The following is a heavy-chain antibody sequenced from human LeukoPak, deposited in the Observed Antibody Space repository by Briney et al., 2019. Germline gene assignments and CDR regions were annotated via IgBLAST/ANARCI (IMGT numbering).Heavy chain of an antibody. J-gene: IGHJ6*02. CDR1: GFTFSTYA. V-gene: IGHV3-48*02. CDR2: ISTNSSNI. Sequence: GGSLRLSCAASGFTFSTYAMNWVRQAPGKGLEWVSYISTNSSNIYYADSVKGRFTISRDNAKNSLYLQMNSLRDEDTAVYYCARGGSGYGDYYYFYGMDVWGQGTTVTVSS. D-gene: IGHD3-22*01. CDR3: ARGGSGYGDYYYFYGMDV.